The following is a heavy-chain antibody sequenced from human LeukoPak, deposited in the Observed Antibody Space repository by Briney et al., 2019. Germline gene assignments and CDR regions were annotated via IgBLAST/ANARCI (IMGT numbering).Heavy chain of an antibody. D-gene: IGHD6-6*01. Sequence: ASVKVSCKASGYTFTSYDINWVRQATGQGLEWMGWMNPNSGNTGYAQKFQGRVTITRNTSTSTAYMELSSLRSEDTAVYYCARNGREARHFQHSRQGTLVTVSS. CDR3: ARNGREARHFQH. CDR1: GYTFTSYD. J-gene: IGHJ1*01. CDR2: MNPNSGNT. V-gene: IGHV1-8*01.